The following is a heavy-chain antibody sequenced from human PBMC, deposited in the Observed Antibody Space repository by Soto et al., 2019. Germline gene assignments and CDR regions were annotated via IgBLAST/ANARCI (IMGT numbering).Heavy chain of an antibody. CDR2: INHSGST. V-gene: IGHV4-34*01. D-gene: IGHD4-17*01. CDR3: ARIARTKSRSTVTGDY. CDR1: GGSFSGYY. Sequence: SETLSLTCAVYGGSFSGYYWSWIRQPPGKGLEWIGEINHSGSTNYNPSLKSRVTISVDTSKNQFSLKLSSVTAADTAVYYCARIARTKSRSTVTGDYWGQGTLVTVSS. J-gene: IGHJ4*02.